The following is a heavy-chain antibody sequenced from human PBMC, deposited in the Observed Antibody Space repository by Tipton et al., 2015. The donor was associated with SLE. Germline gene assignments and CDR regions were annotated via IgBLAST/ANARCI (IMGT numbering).Heavy chain of an antibody. CDR3: VRDKPYDI. Sequence: LSLKSRLTISGDASKNQFSLKLTSVTAADTAVYYCVRDKPYDIWGQGTMVTVSS. V-gene: IGHV4-30-2*01. J-gene: IGHJ3*02.